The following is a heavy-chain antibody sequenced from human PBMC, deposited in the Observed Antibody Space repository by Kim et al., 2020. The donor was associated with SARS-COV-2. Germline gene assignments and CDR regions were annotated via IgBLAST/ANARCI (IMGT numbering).Heavy chain of an antibody. CDR3: ARSGWSID. J-gene: IGHJ4*02. CDR2: NGNT. V-gene: IGHV1-3*01. Sequence: NGNTKYSQKFQGRVTITRDTAASTAYMELSSLRSEDTAVYYCARSGWSIDWGQGTLVTVSS. D-gene: IGHD6-19*01.